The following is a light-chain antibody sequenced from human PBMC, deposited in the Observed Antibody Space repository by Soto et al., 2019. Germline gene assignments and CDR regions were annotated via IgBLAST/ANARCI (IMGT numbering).Light chain of an antibody. CDR3: TLYTRSTTIV. CDR2: EVT. V-gene: IGLV2-18*01. CDR1: SSDVGSNDR. J-gene: IGLJ1*01. Sequence: QSALTQPPSVSGSPGQSVTISCTGTSSDVGSNDRVSWYQQPPGAAPKLMIYEVTNRPSGVPDRFSGSKSGNTASLTNSGLQAEDEADYYCTLYTRSTTIVFGTGTKVTVL.